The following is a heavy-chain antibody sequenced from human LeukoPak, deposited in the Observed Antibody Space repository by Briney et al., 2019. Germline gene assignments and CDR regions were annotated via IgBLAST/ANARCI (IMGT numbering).Heavy chain of an antibody. V-gene: IGHV1-69*05. CDR1: GGTFSSYA. CDR3: ARGQMAGIAARRDFDY. CDR2: IIPIFGTA. D-gene: IGHD6-6*01. J-gene: IGHJ4*02. Sequence: ASVKVSCKASGGTFSSYAISWVRQAPGQGLEWMGRIIPIFGTANYAQKFQGRVTITTDESTSTAYMELSSLRSEDTAVYYCARGQMAGIAARRDFDYWGQGTLVTVSS.